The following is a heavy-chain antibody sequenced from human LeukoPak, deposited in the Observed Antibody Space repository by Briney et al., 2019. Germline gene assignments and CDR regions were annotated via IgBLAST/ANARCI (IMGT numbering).Heavy chain of an antibody. Sequence: ASVKVSCKASGYTFSSYYMHWVRQAPEQGLEWMGLINPSGSITSYAQKFQGRVTMTRDTSTSTVYMELSSLRSEDTAVYYCARERDDYALDYWGQGTLVTVSS. CDR2: INPSGSIT. CDR3: ARERDDYALDY. CDR1: GYTFSSYY. D-gene: IGHD4/OR15-4a*01. V-gene: IGHV1-46*01. J-gene: IGHJ4*02.